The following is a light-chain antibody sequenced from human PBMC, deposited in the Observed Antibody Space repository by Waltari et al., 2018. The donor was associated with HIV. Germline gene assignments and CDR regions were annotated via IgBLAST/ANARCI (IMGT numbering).Light chain of an antibody. CDR1: SSDVGAYNY. J-gene: IGLJ3*02. CDR3: CSYAGNYTGV. Sequence: QSALTQPRSVSGSPGQSVTISCTGTSSDVGAYNYVSWYQQHPGKAPKLIIYDVTMRPSGLPDRFSGSKSGNTASLTISGLQAEDEADYYCCSYAGNYTGVFGGGTKLTVL. CDR2: DVT. V-gene: IGLV2-11*01.